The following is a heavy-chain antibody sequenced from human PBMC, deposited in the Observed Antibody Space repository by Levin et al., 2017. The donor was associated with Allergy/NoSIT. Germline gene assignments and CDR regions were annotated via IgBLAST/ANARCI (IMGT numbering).Heavy chain of an antibody. CDR3: ARGTKSVVETAIRPLDY. CDR1: GFMFGAHW. V-gene: IGHV3-7*01. Sequence: GGSLRLSCAVSGFMFGAHWMSWVRQAPGKGLEWVANIHQDGSEKYYMDSVKGRFTISRDNAKNSLYLQMNSLRAEDTALYYCARGTKSVVETAIRPLDYWGEGTLVTVS. CDR2: IHQDGSEK. D-gene: IGHD2-21*02. J-gene: IGHJ4*02.